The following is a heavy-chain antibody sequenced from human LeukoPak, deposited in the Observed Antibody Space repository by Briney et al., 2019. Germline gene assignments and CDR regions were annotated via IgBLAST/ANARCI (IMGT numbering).Heavy chain of an antibody. J-gene: IGHJ4*02. CDR2: ITGSGGST. Sequence: PGGSLRLSCAASGFTFSSCAMSWVRQAPGKGLDWVSSITGSGGSTYYADSVKGRFTISRDNSKNTLFLQMTSLRAEDTAVYHCAKVYSIDAYNYPFDYWGQGTLVTVSS. D-gene: IGHD5-24*01. V-gene: IGHV3-23*01. CDR3: AKVYSIDAYNYPFDY. CDR1: GFTFSSCA.